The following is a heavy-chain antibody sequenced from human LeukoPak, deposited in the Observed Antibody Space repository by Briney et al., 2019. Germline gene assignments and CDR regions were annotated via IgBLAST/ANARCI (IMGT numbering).Heavy chain of an antibody. J-gene: IGHJ3*02. CDR2: FDPEDGEA. V-gene: IGHV1-24*01. Sequence: ASVKVSCKVSRYTLTELPMHWVRQAPGKGLEWMGGFDPEDGEAIYAQKFQGRVTMTEDTSTDTAYMELSSLRSEDTAVYYCATYSGYALHDAFDIWGQGTMVTVSS. CDR3: ATYSGYALHDAFDI. CDR1: RYTLTELP. D-gene: IGHD5-12*01.